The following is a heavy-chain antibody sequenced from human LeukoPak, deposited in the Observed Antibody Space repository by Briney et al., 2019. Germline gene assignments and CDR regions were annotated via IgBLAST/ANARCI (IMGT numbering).Heavy chain of an antibody. CDR1: GFTVSSNY. D-gene: IGHD3-10*01. V-gene: IGHV3-66*01. Sequence: GSLRLSCAASGFTVSSNYMSWVRQAPGKGLEWVSVIYSGGSTYYADSVKGRFTISRDNSKNTLYLQMNSLRAEDTAVYYCARGGYGSGNPVGAFDIWGQGTMVTVSS. J-gene: IGHJ3*02. CDR3: ARGGYGSGNPVGAFDI. CDR2: IYSGGST.